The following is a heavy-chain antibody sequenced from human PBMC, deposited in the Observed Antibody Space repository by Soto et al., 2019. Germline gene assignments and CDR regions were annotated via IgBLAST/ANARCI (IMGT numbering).Heavy chain of an antibody. J-gene: IGHJ4*02. CDR1: GGSINSSPNY. V-gene: IGHV4-39*01. CDR3: GRVNDYGSIRGDY. CDR2: ISYSGST. D-gene: IGHD3-10*01. Sequence: PSETLSLTCTVSGGSINSSPNYWGWIRQPPGKGLEWIGSISYSGSTYDNPSLKSRVTISVDTFKNQFSLKLSSVTAADTAVYYCGRVNDYGSIRGDYWGQGTLVTVSS.